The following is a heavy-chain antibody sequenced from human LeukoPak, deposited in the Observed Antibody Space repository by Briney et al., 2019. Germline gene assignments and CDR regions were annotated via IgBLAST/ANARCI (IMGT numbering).Heavy chain of an antibody. D-gene: IGHD3-10*01. J-gene: IGHJ3*02. CDR1: GFTFSSYG. CDR2: IWYDGSNK. V-gene: IGHV3-33*01. Sequence: GGSLRLSCAASGFTFSSYGMHWVRQAPGKGLEWVAVIWYDGSNKYYADSVKGRSTISRDNSKNTLYLQMNSLRAEDTAVYYCARDVGSPGYFDIWGQGTMVTVSS. CDR3: ARDVGSPGYFDI.